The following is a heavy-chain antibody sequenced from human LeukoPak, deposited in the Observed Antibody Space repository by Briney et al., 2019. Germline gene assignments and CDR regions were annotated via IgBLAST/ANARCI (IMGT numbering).Heavy chain of an antibody. CDR3: VRVPPGTTIYAY. CDR2: MNPNNSDI. V-gene: IGHV1-8*02. D-gene: IGHD1-14*01. CDR1: GGTFSSYA. J-gene: IGHJ4*02. Sequence: GASVKVSCKASGGTFSSYAISWVRQATGQGLEWVGWMNPNNSDIGYAQKFQGRVTMTRNTSIGTAYMELSSLRFEDTAIYYCVRVPPGTTIYAYWGQGTLVTVSS.